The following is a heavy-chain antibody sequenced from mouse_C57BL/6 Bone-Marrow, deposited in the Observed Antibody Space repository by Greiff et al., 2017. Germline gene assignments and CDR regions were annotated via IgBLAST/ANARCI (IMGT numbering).Heavy chain of an antibody. V-gene: IGHV5-9-1*02. Sequence: EVKVVESGEGLVKPGGSLKLSCAASGFTFSSYAMSWVRQTPEKRLEWVAYISSGGAYIYYADTVKGRFTISREDARNTLYLQMSGLKSEDTAMYYCTGGRGYYNAYWGKGTLVTVSA. J-gene: IGHJ3*01. CDR2: ISSGGAYI. CDR1: GFTFSSYA. D-gene: IGHD2-12*01. CDR3: TGGRGYYNAY.